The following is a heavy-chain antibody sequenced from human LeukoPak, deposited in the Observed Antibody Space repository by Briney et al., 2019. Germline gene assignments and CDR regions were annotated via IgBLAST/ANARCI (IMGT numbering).Heavy chain of an antibody. CDR2: INPSGGST. CDR1: GYTFTSYY. CDR3: ARDQTDSSGWYIFDY. D-gene: IGHD6-19*01. Sequence: ASVKVSCKASGYTFTSYYMHWVRQAPGQGLEWMGIINPSGGSTSYAQKFQGRVTMTRDTSTSTVYMELSSLRSEDTAGYYCARDQTDSSGWYIFDYWGQGTLVTVSS. J-gene: IGHJ4*02. V-gene: IGHV1-46*01.